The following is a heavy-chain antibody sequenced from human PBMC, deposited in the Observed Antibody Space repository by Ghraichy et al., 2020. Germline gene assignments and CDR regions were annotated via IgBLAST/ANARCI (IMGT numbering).Heavy chain of an antibody. CDR2: IYYSGST. Sequence: SETLSLTCTVSGGSISSYYWSWIRQPPGKGLEWIGYIYYSGSTNYNPSLKSRVTISVDTSKNQFSLKLTSVTAADTAVYYCARERGRNYVRTYYYYYAMDVWGQGTTVTVSS. CDR3: ARERGRNYVRTYYYYYAMDV. J-gene: IGHJ6*02. CDR1: GGSISSYY. V-gene: IGHV4-59*01. D-gene: IGHD4-11*01.